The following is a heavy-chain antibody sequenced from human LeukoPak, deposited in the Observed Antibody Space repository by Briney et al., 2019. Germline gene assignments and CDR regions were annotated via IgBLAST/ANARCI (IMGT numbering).Heavy chain of an antibody. CDR3: ASGYGDYFDY. V-gene: IGHV4-31*03. D-gene: IGHD4-17*01. CDR2: IYYSGST. CDR1: GGSISSGGYY. J-gene: IGHJ4*02. Sequence: ETSQTLSLTCTVSGGSISSGGYYWSWIRQHPGKGLEWIGYIYYSGSTYYNPSLKSRVTMSVDTSKNQFSLKLSSVTAADTAVYYCASGYGDYFDYWGQGTLVTVSS.